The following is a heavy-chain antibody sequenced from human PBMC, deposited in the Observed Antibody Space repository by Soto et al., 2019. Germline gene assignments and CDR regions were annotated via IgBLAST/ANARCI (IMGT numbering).Heavy chain of an antibody. V-gene: IGHV5-51*01. D-gene: IGHD6-13*01. Sequence: GESLKISCKGSGYSFTSYWIGWVRQMPGKGLEWMGIIYPGDSDTRYSPSFQGQVTISADKSISTAYLQWSSLKASDTAMYYCARQPAAGYYYYGMDVWGQGTTVTVSS. CDR2: IYPGDSDT. CDR1: GYSFTSYW. CDR3: ARQPAAGYYYYGMDV. J-gene: IGHJ6*02.